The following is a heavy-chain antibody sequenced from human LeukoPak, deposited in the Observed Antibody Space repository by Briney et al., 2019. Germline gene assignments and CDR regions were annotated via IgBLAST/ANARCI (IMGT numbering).Heavy chain of an antibody. J-gene: IGHJ3*02. CDR1: GFTFSSYG. Sequence: GGSLRLSCAASGFTFSSYGMSWVRQAPGKGLEWVSAISGSGGSTYYADSVKGRFTISRDNSKNTLYLQMNSLRAEDTAVYYCAKDQASSLDSGAFDIWGQGTMVTVSS. CDR3: AKDQASSLDSGAFDI. D-gene: IGHD6-13*01. CDR2: ISGSGGST. V-gene: IGHV3-23*01.